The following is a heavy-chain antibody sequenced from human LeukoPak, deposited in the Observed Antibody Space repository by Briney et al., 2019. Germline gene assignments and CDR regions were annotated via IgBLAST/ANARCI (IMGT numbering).Heavy chain of an antibody. D-gene: IGHD4-17*01. V-gene: IGHV1-69*13. CDR3: ARGSTVTGYYYYYYMDV. Sequence: SVKVSCKASGGTFSSYAISWVRQAPGQGLEWMGGIIPIFGTANYAQKFQGRVTITADESTSTAHMELSSLRSEDTAVYYCARGSTVTGYYYYYYMDVWGKGTTVTVSS. CDR2: IIPIFGTA. CDR1: GGTFSSYA. J-gene: IGHJ6*03.